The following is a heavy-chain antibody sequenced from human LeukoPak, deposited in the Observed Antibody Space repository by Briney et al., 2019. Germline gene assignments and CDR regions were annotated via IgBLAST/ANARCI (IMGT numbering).Heavy chain of an antibody. V-gene: IGHV3-30*04. J-gene: IGHJ4*02. D-gene: IGHD3-22*01. Sequence: GGSLRLSCAASGFTFNSYAMHWVRQAPGKGLEWVAVISYDGSNKYYADSVKGRFTISRDNSKNTLYLQMNSLRAEDTAVYYCAKADSGYCSFNDYWGQGTLVTVSS. CDR2: ISYDGSNK. CDR3: AKADSGYCSFNDY. CDR1: GFTFNSYA.